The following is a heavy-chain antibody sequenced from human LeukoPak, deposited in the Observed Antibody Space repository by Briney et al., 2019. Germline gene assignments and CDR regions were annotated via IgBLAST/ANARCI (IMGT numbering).Heavy chain of an antibody. V-gene: IGHV1-69*02. J-gene: IGHJ4*02. D-gene: IGHD3-22*01. Sequence: GSSVKVSCKASGGTFSSYTISWVRQAPGQGLEWMGRIIPILGIANYAQKFQGRVTITADKSTSTAYMELSSLRSEDTAVHYCARSRSPYYYDSSGQYDLDYWGQGTLVTVSS. CDR2: IIPILGIA. CDR1: GGTFSSYT. CDR3: ARSRSPYYYDSSGQYDLDY.